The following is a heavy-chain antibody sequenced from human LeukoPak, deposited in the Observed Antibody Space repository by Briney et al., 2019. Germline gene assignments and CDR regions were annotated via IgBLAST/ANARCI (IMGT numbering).Heavy chain of an antibody. CDR3: AKGTGGYSGYDPFDY. J-gene: IGHJ4*02. V-gene: IGHV4-39*07. D-gene: IGHD5-12*01. CDR2: IYYSGST. CDR1: GGSISSSSYY. Sequence: SETLSLTCTVSGGSISSSSYYWGWIRQPPGKGLEWIGSIYYSGSTYYDPSLKSRVTISVDTSKNQFSLKLSSVTAADTAVYYCAKGTGGYSGYDPFDYWGQGTLVTVSS.